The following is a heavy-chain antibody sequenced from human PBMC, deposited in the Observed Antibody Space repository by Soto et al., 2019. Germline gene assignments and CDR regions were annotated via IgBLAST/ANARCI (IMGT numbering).Heavy chain of an antibody. J-gene: IGHJ4*02. CDR3: AKDQQTLYESGDHFSPFDS. CDR1: GFTFRSYG. V-gene: IGHV3-23*01. D-gene: IGHD3-22*01. CDR2: VDDSGGRT. Sequence: EVQLLESGGDLVEPGGSLRLSCAASGFTFRSYGMSWVRQAPGKGLEWVAAVDDSGGRTFYIDSVRGRFTISRDNSRNTLDLQMNSLRAEDTAVYYCAKDQQTLYESGDHFSPFDSWGQGTLVTVSS.